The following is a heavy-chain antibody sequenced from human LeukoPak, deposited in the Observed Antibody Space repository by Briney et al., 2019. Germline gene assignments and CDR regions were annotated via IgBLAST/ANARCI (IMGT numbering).Heavy chain of an antibody. CDR1: GFTSGKYD. CDR2: IRHDGTNK. Sequence: PGGSLTPSCAPSGFTSGKYDMRCVRHAADEGLGWVACIRHDGTNKYYADSVKGRFTISRDNSMNTLYLQMTSLRAEDTAVYYCANIGYSRNSGCFDSWGQGTLVTVSS. V-gene: IGHV3-30*02. D-gene: IGHD4-11*01. J-gene: IGHJ4*02. CDR3: ANIGYSRNSGCFDS.